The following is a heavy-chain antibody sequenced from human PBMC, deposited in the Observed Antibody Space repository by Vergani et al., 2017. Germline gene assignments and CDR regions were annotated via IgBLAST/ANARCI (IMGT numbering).Heavy chain of an antibody. Sequence: QVQLVESGGGVVQPGRSLRLSCAASGFTFSSYGMHWVRQAPGKGLEWVAVIWYDGSNKYYADSVKGRFTISRDNSKNTLYLQMNSLRAEDTAVYYCAKGRPVVVVAAAMEYYWGLGTLVTVSS. CDR2: IWYDGSNK. D-gene: IGHD2-15*01. CDR3: AKGRPVVVVAAAMEYY. V-gene: IGHV3-33*06. J-gene: IGHJ4*02. CDR1: GFTFSSYG.